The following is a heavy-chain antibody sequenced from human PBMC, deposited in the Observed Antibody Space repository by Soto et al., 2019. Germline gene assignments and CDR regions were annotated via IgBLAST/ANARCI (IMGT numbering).Heavy chain of an antibody. CDR3: ARTVGSGSPDFDY. CDR2: IYYSGNS. D-gene: IGHD3-10*01. CDR1: GASITSDGYY. J-gene: IGHJ4*02. V-gene: IGHV4-31*03. Sequence: SETLSLTCSVSGASITSDGYYWGWIRQFPGKGLEWIGHIYYSGNSYYNLSLGSRLLISVDTSKNQFSLKLSSVTAADTAVYYCARTVGSGSPDFDYWGQGILVTVSS.